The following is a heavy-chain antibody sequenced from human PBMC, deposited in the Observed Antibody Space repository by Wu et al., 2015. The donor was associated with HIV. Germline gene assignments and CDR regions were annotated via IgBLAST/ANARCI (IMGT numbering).Heavy chain of an antibody. J-gene: IGHJ6*03. CDR2: IRPDSGAT. Sequence: QLVQSGAEVTKPGASVSVSCQTSGYTFTDHYIHWVRQAPGQGLEWMGWIRPDSGATHYAEKFQDRVTMTRDASISTAYMQLNRLRSDDTAVYFCARDLGNDFAVRGYYWYMDVWGKGTTVTVPS. D-gene: IGHD3/OR15-3a*01. CDR3: ARDLGNDFAVRGYYWYMDV. CDR1: GYTFTDHY. V-gene: IGHV1-2*02.